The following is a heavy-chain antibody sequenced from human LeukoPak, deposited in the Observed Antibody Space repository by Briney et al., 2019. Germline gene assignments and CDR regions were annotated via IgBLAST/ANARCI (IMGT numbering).Heavy chain of an antibody. CDR3: ARATYDFWSGYYYAFDI. Sequence: PSQTLSLTYTVSGGSISSGSYYWSWIRQPAGKGLEWIGRIYTSGSTNYNPSLKSRVTISVDTSKNQFSLKLSSVTAADTAVYYCARATYDFWSGYYYAFDIWGQGTMVTVSS. CDR1: GGSISSGSYY. V-gene: IGHV4-61*02. J-gene: IGHJ3*02. D-gene: IGHD3-3*01. CDR2: IYTSGST.